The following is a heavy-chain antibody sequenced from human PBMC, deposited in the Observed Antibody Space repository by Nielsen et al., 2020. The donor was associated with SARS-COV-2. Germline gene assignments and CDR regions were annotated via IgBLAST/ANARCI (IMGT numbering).Heavy chain of an antibody. CDR3: ASYYYGSGSHTLIGAFDI. Sequence: WHRQPPGKGLEWVSYISSSGSTIYYADSVKGRFTISRDNAKNSLYLQMNSLRAEDTAVYYCASYYYGSGSHTLIGAFDIWGQGTMVTVSS. D-gene: IGHD3-10*01. J-gene: IGHJ3*02. CDR2: ISSSGSTI. V-gene: IGHV3-11*01.